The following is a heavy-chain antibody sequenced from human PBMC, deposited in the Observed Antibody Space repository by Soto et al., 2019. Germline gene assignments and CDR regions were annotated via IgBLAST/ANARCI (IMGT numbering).Heavy chain of an antibody. Sequence: QVQLVESGGGVVQPGRSLRLSCAASGFTFSSYAMHWVRQAPGKGLEWVAVISYDGSNKYYADSVKGRFTISRDNSKNTLYLQMNSLRAEDTAVYYCASAGLASGMDVWGQGTTVTVSS. D-gene: IGHD3-3*02. CDR2: ISYDGSNK. CDR3: ASAGLASGMDV. J-gene: IGHJ6*02. CDR1: GFTFSSYA. V-gene: IGHV3-30-3*01.